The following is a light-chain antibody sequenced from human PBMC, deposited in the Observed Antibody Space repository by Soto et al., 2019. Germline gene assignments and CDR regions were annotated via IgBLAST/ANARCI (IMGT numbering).Light chain of an antibody. CDR3: QKYNSAKFT. CDR1: QGISNY. CDR2: AAS. J-gene: IGKJ3*01. V-gene: IGKV1-27*01. Sequence: DSRMTQTPSSLSASVGDRVTITCRASQGISNYLAWYQQKPGTVPKLLIYAASTLQSGVPSRFSGSGSGTDFTLTISSLQPEDVATYYCQKYNSAKFTFGPGTKVDIK.